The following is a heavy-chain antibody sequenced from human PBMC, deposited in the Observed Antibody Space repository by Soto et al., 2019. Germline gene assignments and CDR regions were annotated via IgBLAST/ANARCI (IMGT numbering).Heavy chain of an antibody. D-gene: IGHD5-12*01. CDR1: WFNFVDFS. CDR3: AKDHDEDFGYDLDYFDY. J-gene: IGHJ4*02. CDR2: ISWSSVTF. V-gene: IGHV3-9*01. Sequence: CPRLSRSAPWFNFVDFSLHLGPPAPRKGLEWVSGISWSSVTFDYADSVKGRFTISRDNAKNSLYLQMNSLRAEDTAFYYCAKDHDEDFGYDLDYFDYWGQGTLVTVSS.